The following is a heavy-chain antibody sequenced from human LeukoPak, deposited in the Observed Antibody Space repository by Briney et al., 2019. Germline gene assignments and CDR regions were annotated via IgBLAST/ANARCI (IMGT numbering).Heavy chain of an antibody. J-gene: IGHJ5*02. CDR1: GGSISSSNYY. D-gene: IGHD4-23*01. CDR2: IYHGGYT. V-gene: IGHV4-39*01. Sequence: SETLSLTCTVSGGSISSSNYYWGWIRQPPGKGLEWIGSIYHGGYTSYNPSLKSRVTISVDTSKIQFSLKLSSVTAADTAVYYCARRYGGKGAPFDPWGQGTLVTVSS. CDR3: ARRYGGKGAPFDP.